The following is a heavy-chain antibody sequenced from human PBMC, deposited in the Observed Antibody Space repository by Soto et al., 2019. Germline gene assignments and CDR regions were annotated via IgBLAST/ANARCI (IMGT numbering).Heavy chain of an antibody. J-gene: IGHJ4*02. CDR1: GFTFSNAW. CDR2: IKSKTDGGTT. D-gene: IGHD6-19*01. V-gene: IGHV3-15*07. Sequence: EVQLVEAGGGLVKPGGSLRLSCAASGFTFSNAWMNWVRQAPGKGLEWVGRIKSKTDGGTTDYAAPVKGRFTISRDESNNTLYLQRNRMKNEDTAVYYCTTEGLIAVAGTAGDYWGQGTLVPVSS. CDR3: TTEGLIAVAGTAGDY.